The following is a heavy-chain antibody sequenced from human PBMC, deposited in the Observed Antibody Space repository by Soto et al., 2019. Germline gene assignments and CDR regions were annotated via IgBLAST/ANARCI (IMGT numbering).Heavy chain of an antibody. D-gene: IGHD6-13*01. J-gene: IGHJ4*02. V-gene: IGHV4-4*02. CDR3: ARAAAGWDYFDY. Sequence: QVQLQESGPGLVTPSGTLSLTCAVSGGSISSSNWWRWVRQPPGKGLEWIGKIYHSGSTNYNPYLTSRVTISVDNSRNQFSLELNSVTAADTAVYYCARAAAGWDYFDYWGQGTLDAVSS. CDR2: IYHSGST. CDR1: GGSISSSNW.